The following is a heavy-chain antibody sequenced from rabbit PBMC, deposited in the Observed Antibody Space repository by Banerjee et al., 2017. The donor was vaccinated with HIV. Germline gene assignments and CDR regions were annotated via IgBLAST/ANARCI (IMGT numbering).Heavy chain of an antibody. CDR2: IYAGSSDST. CDR1: GFSFSSSYY. Sequence: QEQLVESGGGLVQPEGSLTLTCTASGFSFSSSYYMYWVRQAPGKGLEWIGCIYAGSSDSTYYANWAKGRFTISKTSTTVTLQMTSLTAADTATYFCARGYNGYVYFNLWGPGTLVTVS. J-gene: IGHJ4*01. CDR3: ARGYNGYVYFNL. V-gene: IGHV1S45*01. D-gene: IGHD6-1*01.